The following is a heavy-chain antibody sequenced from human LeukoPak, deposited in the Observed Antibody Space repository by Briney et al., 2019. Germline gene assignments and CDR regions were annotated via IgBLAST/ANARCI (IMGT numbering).Heavy chain of an antibody. CDR2: ISSSSSTL. CDR3: ARARSGYYWDY. Sequence: GGSLRLSCAASGFTFSSSSMSWVRQAPGKGLEWVSYISSSSSTLYYADSVKGRFTISRDNAKNSLYLQMNNLRAEDTAVYYCARARSGYYWDYWGQGTLVTVSS. V-gene: IGHV3-48*01. J-gene: IGHJ4*02. CDR1: GFTFSSSS. D-gene: IGHD3-22*01.